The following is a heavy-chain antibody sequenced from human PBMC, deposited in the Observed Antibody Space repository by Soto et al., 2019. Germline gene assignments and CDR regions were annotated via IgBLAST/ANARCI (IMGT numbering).Heavy chain of an antibody. J-gene: IGHJ5*02. Sequence: ASVKVSCKASGYTFASYGFSWVRQAPGQGLEWMGWISPRNGNTKYSQKFQGRVTITRDTSASTAYMELSSLRSEDTAVYYCARAYSSSWENWFDPWGQGTLVTVSS. CDR2: ISPRNGNT. CDR1: GYTFASYG. D-gene: IGHD6-13*01. CDR3: ARAYSSSWENWFDP. V-gene: IGHV1-18*04.